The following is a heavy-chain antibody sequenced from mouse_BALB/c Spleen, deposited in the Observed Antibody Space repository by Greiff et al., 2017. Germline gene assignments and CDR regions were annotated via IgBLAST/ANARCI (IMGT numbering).Heavy chain of an antibody. J-gene: IGHJ3*01. D-gene: IGHD2-4*01. Sequence: EVKLMESGPELVKPGASVKISCKASGYSFTGYFMNWVKQSHGKSLEWIGRINPYNGDTFYNQKFKGKATLTVDKSSSTAHMELLSLTSEDSAVYYCGRSGYDYAPIFAYWGQGTLVTVSA. V-gene: IGHV1-37*01. CDR2: INPYNGDT. CDR1: GYSFTGYF. CDR3: GRSGYDYAPIFAY.